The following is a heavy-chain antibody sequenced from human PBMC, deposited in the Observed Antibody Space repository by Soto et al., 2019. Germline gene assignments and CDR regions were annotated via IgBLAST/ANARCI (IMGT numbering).Heavy chain of an antibody. Sequence: SETLSLTCTVSGGSISSYYWSLIRQPPGKGLEWIGYIYYSGSTNYNPSLKGRVTISVDTSKNQFSLKLSSVTAADTAVYYCARATDYGDYRFDYWGQGTLVTVSS. J-gene: IGHJ4*02. CDR2: IYYSGST. D-gene: IGHD4-17*01. V-gene: IGHV4-59*01. CDR1: GGSISSYY. CDR3: ARATDYGDYRFDY.